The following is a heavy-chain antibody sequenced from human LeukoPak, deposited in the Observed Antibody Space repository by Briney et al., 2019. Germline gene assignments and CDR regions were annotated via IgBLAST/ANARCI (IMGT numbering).Heavy chain of an antibody. Sequence: GRSLRLSCAASGFTSSSYAMHWGRQAPGKGLEGGAVISYDGSNKYYADSVKGRFTISRDNSKHPLYLQMNSLRADDTAVYYCASEFPSLDYWGQGTLVTVSS. CDR3: ASEFPSLDY. CDR1: GFTSSSYA. J-gene: IGHJ4*02. CDR2: ISYDGSNK. D-gene: IGHD2-2*01. V-gene: IGHV3-30-3*01.